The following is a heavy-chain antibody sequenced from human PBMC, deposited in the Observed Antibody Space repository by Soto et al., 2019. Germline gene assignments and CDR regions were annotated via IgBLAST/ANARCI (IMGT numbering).Heavy chain of an antibody. CDR1: VFTFSSYA. D-gene: IGHD2-15*01. J-gene: IGHJ3*02. V-gene: IGHV3-23*01. CDR3: AKDRVHCSGGSCYPDAFDI. Sequence: GGSLRLSCAASVFTFSSYAMSWVRQAPGKGLEWVSAISGSGGSTYYADSVKGRFTISRDNSKNTLYLQMNSLRAEETAVYYCAKDRVHCSGGSCYPDAFDIWGQGTMVTVSS. CDR2: ISGSGGST.